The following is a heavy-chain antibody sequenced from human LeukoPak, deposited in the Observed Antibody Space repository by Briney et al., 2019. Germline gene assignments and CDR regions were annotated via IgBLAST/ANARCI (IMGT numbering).Heavy chain of an antibody. CDR3: ASRITMVRGVIFDY. J-gene: IGHJ4*02. Sequence: PSETLSLTCTVSGGSISSSSYYWGWIRQPPGKGLEWIGSIYYSGSTYYNPSLKSRVTISVDTSKNQFSLKLSSVTAADTAVYYCASRITMVRGVIFDYWGQGTLVTVSS. CDR2: IYYSGST. V-gene: IGHV4-39*07. D-gene: IGHD3-10*01. CDR1: GGSISSSSYY.